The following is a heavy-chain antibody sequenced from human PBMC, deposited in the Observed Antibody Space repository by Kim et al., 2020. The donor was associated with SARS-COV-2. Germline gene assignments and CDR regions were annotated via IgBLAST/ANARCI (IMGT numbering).Heavy chain of an antibody. Sequence: YAGSVKSRITLNPDTSKNQFSLQLNSVTPEDTAVYYCARGVAGTRHLDYWGQGTLVTVSS. V-gene: IGHV6-1*01. D-gene: IGHD6-19*01. J-gene: IGHJ4*02. CDR3: ARGVAGTRHLDY.